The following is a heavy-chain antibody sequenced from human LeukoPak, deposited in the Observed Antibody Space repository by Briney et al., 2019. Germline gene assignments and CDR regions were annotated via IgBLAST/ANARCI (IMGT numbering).Heavy chain of an antibody. CDR1: GGSISSSSYY. V-gene: IGHV4-39*06. Sequence: SETLSLTCTVSGGSISSSSYYSGWIRQPPGKGLEWIGSIYYSGSTYYNPSLKSRVTISVDTSKNLSSVTAADTAVYYCARFYSDFWSGFGFDYWGQGTLVTVSS. CDR2: IYYSGST. CDR3: ARFYSDFWSGFGFDY. D-gene: IGHD3-3*01. J-gene: IGHJ4*02.